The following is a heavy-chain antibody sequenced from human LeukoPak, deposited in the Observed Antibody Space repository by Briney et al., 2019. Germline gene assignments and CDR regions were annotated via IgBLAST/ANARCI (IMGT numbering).Heavy chain of an antibody. CDR1: GNSITTFY. J-gene: IGHJ4*02. V-gene: IGHV4-59*01. CDR2: ISNSGST. CDR3: ASAAVAGNLPFDY. Sequence: SETLSLTCTVSGNSITTFYWSWIRQPPGKGLEWIGYISNSGSTNYNPSLKSRVSISVDTSKNQFSLKLSSAAAADTAVYYCASAAVAGNLPFDYWGQGTLVTVSS. D-gene: IGHD6-19*01.